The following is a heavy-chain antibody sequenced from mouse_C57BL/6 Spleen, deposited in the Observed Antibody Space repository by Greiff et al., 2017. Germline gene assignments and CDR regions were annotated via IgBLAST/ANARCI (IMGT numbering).Heavy chain of an antibody. V-gene: IGHV10-1*01. Sequence: EVQLVESGGGLVQPKGSLKLSCAASGFSFNTYAMNWVRQAPGKGLEWVARIRSKSNNYATYYADSVKDRFTISRDDSESMLYLQMNNLKTEDTAMYYCVRPGPLYAMDYWGQGTSVTVSS. J-gene: IGHJ4*01. CDR1: GFSFNTYA. CDR3: VRPGPLYAMDY. CDR2: IRSKSNNYAT.